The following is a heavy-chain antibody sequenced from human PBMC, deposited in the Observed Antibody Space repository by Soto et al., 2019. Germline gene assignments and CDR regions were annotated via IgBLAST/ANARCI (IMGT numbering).Heavy chain of an antibody. V-gene: IGHV3-23*01. CDR1: GFPFAPST. CDR3: AKRDVPHSTSNAYFYDH. J-gene: IGHJ4*02. CDR2: ISVSVGST. Sequence: EVQLLQSGGGLVQPGGSLTLSCGVSGFPFAPSTMSWVRQAPGKGLEWVSTISVSVGSTYSADSVQARFTVSSDISDNTLFLRMTSLTADDTAVYFCAKRDVPHSTSNAYFYDHWGRGVLVTASS. D-gene: IGHD2-21*02.